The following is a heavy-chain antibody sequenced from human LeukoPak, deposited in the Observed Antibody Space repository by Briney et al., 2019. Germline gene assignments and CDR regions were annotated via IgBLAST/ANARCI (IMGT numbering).Heavy chain of an antibody. D-gene: IGHD3-22*01. CDR1: GFTVSSNY. Sequence: QAGGSLRLSCAASGFTVSSNYMSWVRQAPGKGLEWVSVIYSGGSTYYADSVKGRFTISRDNSKNTLYLQMNSLRAEDTAVYYCARWGSGFKAYFDYWGQGTLVTVSS. CDR3: ARWGSGFKAYFDY. J-gene: IGHJ4*02. CDR2: IYSGGST. V-gene: IGHV3-53*01.